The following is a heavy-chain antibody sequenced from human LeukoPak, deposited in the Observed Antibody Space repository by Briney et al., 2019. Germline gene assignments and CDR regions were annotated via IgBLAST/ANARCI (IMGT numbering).Heavy chain of an antibody. D-gene: IGHD6-13*01. J-gene: IGHJ5*02. CDR1: GFTFSSYS. V-gene: IGHV3-21*04. CDR2: ISSSSSYI. CDR3: AKDPKIKAGHGWFDP. Sequence: GGSLRLSCAASGFTFSSYSMNWVRQAPGKGLEWVSSISSSSSYIYYADSVKGRFTISRDNAKNSLYLQMNSLRAEDTAVYYCAKDPKIKAGHGWFDPWGQGTLVTVSS.